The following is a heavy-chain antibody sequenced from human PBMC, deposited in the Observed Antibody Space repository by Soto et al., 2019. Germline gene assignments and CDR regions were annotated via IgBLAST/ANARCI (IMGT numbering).Heavy chain of an antibody. Sequence: GGSLRLSCSASGFTFSNFAMHWVRQAPGKGLQYVSGITSNGDNTYHADSVQGRFTISRDNSKSTLYLQMTSLRVEDTAVYYCARDCSSSSCSVWAYWGQGTLVTVSS. D-gene: IGHD2-2*01. J-gene: IGHJ4*02. CDR3: ARDCSSSSCSVWAY. V-gene: IGHV3-64D*06. CDR1: GFTFSNFA. CDR2: ITSNGDNT.